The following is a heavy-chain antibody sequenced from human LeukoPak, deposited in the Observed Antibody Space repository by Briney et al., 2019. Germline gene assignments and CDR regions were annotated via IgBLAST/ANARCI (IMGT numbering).Heavy chain of an antibody. V-gene: IGHV3-30*18. CDR2: ISYDGSSK. Sequence: GGSLRLSCAASGFTFSNYGMNWVRQAPGKGLEWVAVISYDGSSKYYADSVKGRFTISRDNSKNTLYLQMNSLRAEDTAVYYCAKGVRIAVTWFDYWGQGTLVTVSS. J-gene: IGHJ4*02. CDR3: AKGVRIAVTWFDY. D-gene: IGHD6-19*01. CDR1: GFTFSNYG.